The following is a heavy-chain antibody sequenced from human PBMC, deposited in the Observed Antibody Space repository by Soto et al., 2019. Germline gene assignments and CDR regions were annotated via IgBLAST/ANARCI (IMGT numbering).Heavy chain of an antibody. CDR2: INHSGST. Sequence: SETLSLTCAVYGGSFSGYYWSWIRQPPGKGLEWIGEINHSGSTNYNPSLKSRVTISVDTSKNQLSLKLSSVTAADTAVYYCARARYGDYVDYWGQGTLVTVSS. D-gene: IGHD4-17*01. CDR3: ARARYGDYVDY. CDR1: GGSFSGYY. V-gene: IGHV4-34*01. J-gene: IGHJ4*02.